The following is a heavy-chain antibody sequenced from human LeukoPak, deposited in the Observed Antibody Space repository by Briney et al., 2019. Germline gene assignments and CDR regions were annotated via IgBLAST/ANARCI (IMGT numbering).Heavy chain of an antibody. CDR2: INHSGST. CDR3: ARGGYCSGGSCYGGAFDY. D-gene: IGHD2-15*01. Sequence: SETLSLTCAVYGGSFSGYYWSWIRQPPGKGLEWIGEINHSGSTNYNPSLKSRVTISVDTSKNQFSLKLSSVTAADTAVYYCARGGYCSGGSCYGGAFDYWGRGTLVTVSS. CDR1: GGSFSGYY. V-gene: IGHV4-34*01. J-gene: IGHJ4*02.